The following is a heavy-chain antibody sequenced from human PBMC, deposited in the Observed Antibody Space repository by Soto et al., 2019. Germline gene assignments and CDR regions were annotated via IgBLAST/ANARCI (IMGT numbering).Heavy chain of an antibody. J-gene: IGHJ4*02. CDR2: IKSKSDGGTA. CDR1: GFSFSDAW. V-gene: IGHV3-15*01. Sequence: LRLSCVASGFSFSDAWMNWVRQAPGKGPEWIGRIKSKSDGGTADYAAPLIGRSTISRDDSKSTLYLQMSSLTTEDTGVYYCSAGPRWGQGTLVTVSS. CDR3: SAGPR.